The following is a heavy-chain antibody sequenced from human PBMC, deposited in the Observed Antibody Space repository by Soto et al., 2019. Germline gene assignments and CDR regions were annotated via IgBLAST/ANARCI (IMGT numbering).Heavy chain of an antibody. CDR3: AKDVAPRYCPRSSCHPAGAY. V-gene: IGHV3-30*18. J-gene: IGHJ4*02. CDR1: GFTFSNYG. CDR2: ISYDGSNE. Sequence: QVQLVESGGGVVQPGRSLRLSCAGSGFTFSNYGLHWVRQAPGKGPEWVAAISYDGSNEYYADSVKGRFTISRDKAKKMLYLQMDSLRPADTAVYYCAKDVAPRYCPRSSCHPAGAYWGQGTLVTVSS. D-gene: IGHD2-15*01.